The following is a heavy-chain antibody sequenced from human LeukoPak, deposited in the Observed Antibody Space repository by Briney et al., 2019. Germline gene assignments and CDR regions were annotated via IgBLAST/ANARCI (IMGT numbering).Heavy chain of an antibody. CDR3: ARDTNYYDFWSGYYMSKGFDP. CDR1: GFTFDDYG. CDR2: INWNGGST. D-gene: IGHD3-3*01. Sequence: PGGSLRLSCAASGFTFDDYGMSRVRQAPGKGLEWVSGINWNGGSTGYADSVKGRFTISRDNAKNSLYLQMNSLRAEDTALYYCARDTNYYDFWSGYYMSKGFDPWGQGTLVTVSS. V-gene: IGHV3-20*04. J-gene: IGHJ5*02.